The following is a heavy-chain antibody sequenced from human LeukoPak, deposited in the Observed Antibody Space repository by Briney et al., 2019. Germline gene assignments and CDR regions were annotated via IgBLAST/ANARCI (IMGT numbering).Heavy chain of an antibody. D-gene: IGHD3-10*01. CDR3: ARQGIAKYYYGSGSYYPPYYYYYMDV. Sequence: PSETLSLTCSVSGGSITSSAYYWGWIRQPPGKGLEWIGSMYYSGSSDYNPSLKSRVTISVDTSKNQFSLKLSSVTAADTAVYYCARQGIAKYYYGSGSYYPPYYYYYMDVWGKGTTVTISS. J-gene: IGHJ6*03. CDR2: MYYSGSS. V-gene: IGHV4-39*01. CDR1: GGSITSSAYY.